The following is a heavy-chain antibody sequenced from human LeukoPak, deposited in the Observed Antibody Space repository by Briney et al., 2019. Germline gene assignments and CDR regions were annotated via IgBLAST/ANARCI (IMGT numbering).Heavy chain of an antibody. CDR2: ISYLGKGE. D-gene: IGHD3-10*01. V-gene: IGHV3-30*03. J-gene: IGHJ1*01. CDR1: GFTFSSYG. Sequence: GGSLRLSCAASGFTFSSYGMHWVRQAPGKGLEWVAFISYLGKGEYYADSVKGRFTISRDNAKNSLYLQMNSLRAEDTAVYYCARDSGELETAEYFQHWGQGTLVTVSS. CDR3: ARDSGELETAEYFQH.